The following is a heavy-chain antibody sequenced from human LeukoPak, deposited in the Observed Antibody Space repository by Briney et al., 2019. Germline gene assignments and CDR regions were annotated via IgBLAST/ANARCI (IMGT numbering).Heavy chain of an antibody. CDR2: ISGGGST. Sequence: SGGSLRLSCAASGFTFSSYAMSWVRQAPGKGLEWVSAISGGGSTYYADSVKGRFTISRDNSKNTLYLQMNSLRAEDTAVYYCAKTANYYDSSGYGGFDYWGQGTLVTVSS. CDR1: GFTFSSYA. J-gene: IGHJ4*02. V-gene: IGHV3-23*01. CDR3: AKTANYYDSSGYGGFDY. D-gene: IGHD3-22*01.